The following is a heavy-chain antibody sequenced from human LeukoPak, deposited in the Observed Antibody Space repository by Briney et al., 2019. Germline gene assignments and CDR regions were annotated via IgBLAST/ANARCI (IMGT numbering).Heavy chain of an antibody. V-gene: IGHV1-46*01. J-gene: IGHJ4*02. CDR1: GYTFTSYY. CDR2: INPSGGST. CDR3: ARDELRSYYDSSGYHFFDY. Sequence: GASVKVSCKASGYTFTSYYMHWVRQAPGQGLEWMGIINPSGGSTSYAQKFQGRVTMTRDTSTSTVYMELSSLRSEDTAVYYCARDELRSYYDSSGYHFFDYWGQGTLVTVSS. D-gene: IGHD3-22*01.